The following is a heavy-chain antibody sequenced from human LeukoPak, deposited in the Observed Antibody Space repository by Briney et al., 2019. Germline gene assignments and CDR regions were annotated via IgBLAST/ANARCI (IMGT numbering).Heavy chain of an antibody. Sequence: GGSLRLSCAASGFTFSSYGMHWVRQAPGKGLEWVAFIRYDGSNKYYADSVKGRFTISRDNSKNTLYLQMNNLRAEDTAVYYCAKDRGDYYDIWGQGTLVTVSS. J-gene: IGHJ4*02. CDR2: IRYDGSNK. D-gene: IGHD3-22*01. CDR3: AKDRGDYYDI. V-gene: IGHV3-30*02. CDR1: GFTFSSYG.